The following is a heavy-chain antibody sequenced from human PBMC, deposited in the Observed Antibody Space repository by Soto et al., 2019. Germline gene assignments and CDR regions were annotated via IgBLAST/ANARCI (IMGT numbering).Heavy chain of an antibody. CDR1: GYTFTTHD. V-gene: IGHV1-18*01. Sequence: ASVKVSCKASGYTFTTHDISWVRQAPGQGLEWMGWISGYNGNTNYAQKLQGRVTMTTATSTSTAYMELRSLRSDDTAVYYCARGGSSSSGFDYWGQGTLVTVSS. CDR3: ARGGSSSSGFDY. D-gene: IGHD2-15*01. J-gene: IGHJ4*02. CDR2: ISGYNGNT.